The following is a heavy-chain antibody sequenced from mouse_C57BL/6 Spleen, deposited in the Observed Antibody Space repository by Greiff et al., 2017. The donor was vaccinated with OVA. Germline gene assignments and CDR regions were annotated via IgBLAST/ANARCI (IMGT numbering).Heavy chain of an antibody. J-gene: IGHJ1*03. D-gene: IGHD1-1*01. Sequence: VQLQESGGGLVKPGGSLKLSCAASGFTFSDYGMHWVRQAPEKGLEWVAYISSGSSTIYYADTVKGRFTISRDNAKNTLFLQMTSLRSEDTAMYYCARHYYGSSWYFDVWGTGTTVTVSS. V-gene: IGHV5-17*01. CDR2: ISSGSSTI. CDR1: GFTFSDYG. CDR3: ARHYYGSSWYFDV.